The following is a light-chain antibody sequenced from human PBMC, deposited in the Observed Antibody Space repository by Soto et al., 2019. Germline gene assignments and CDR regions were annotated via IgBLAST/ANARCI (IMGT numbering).Light chain of an antibody. Sequence: DIHMTQSPSTLSTSVGDSVTITCRASQSINSWVAWYQQKPGEAPKLLIYKASTLQSGVPSRFSGSVSGTEFTLKISGLQPDDFATYYCQQYNRGFGPGTKVDIK. V-gene: IGKV1-5*03. CDR1: QSINSW. J-gene: IGKJ3*01. CDR3: QQYNRG. CDR2: KAS.